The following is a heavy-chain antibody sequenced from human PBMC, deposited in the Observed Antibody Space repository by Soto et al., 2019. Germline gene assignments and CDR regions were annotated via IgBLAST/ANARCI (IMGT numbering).Heavy chain of an antibody. CDR1: GFTLRTYG. CDR3: ARPLEQWQLGFGMDV. V-gene: IGHV3-33*03. CDR2: VWYDGSKK. J-gene: IGHJ6*04. D-gene: IGHD6-19*01. Sequence: PGGSLRLSCAASGFTLRTYGMHWVRQAPGKGLEWVAVVWYDGSKKYYADSVKGRFTVSRDNSKNTLYLQMNSMRAEEMAVYYCARPLEQWQLGFGMDVWGKGSPVNVSS.